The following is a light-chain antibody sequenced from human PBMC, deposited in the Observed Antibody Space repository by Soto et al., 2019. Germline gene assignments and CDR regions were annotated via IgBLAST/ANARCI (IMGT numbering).Light chain of an antibody. Sequence: QYVLTQPASVSGSPGQSIAISCTGSSSDVGIYNYVSWYQQHPGKVPKLIIYEVTNRPSGVSNRFSGSKSGNTASLTISGLQAEDEADYYCSSYTTSSTRVFGTGTKGTVL. V-gene: IGLV2-14*01. CDR1: SSDVGIYNY. J-gene: IGLJ1*01. CDR2: EVT. CDR3: SSYTTSSTRV.